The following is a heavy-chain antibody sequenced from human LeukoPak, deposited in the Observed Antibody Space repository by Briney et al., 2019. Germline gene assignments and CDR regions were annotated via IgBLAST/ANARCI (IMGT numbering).Heavy chain of an antibody. CDR3: AREYQAAYYYDTNGLDV. CDR1: GGSISSYY. J-gene: IGHJ3*01. V-gene: IGHV4-4*07. D-gene: IGHD3-22*01. Sequence: SETLSLTCTVSGGSISSYYWSWIRQPAGKGLEWIGRIYTSGSTNYNPSLKSRVTMSVDTSKNQFSLKLSSVTAADTAVYYCAREYQAAYYYDTNGLDVWGQGTMVTVSS. CDR2: IYTSGST.